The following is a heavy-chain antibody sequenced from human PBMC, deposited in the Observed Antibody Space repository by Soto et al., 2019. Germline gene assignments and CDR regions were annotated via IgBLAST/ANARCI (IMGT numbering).Heavy chain of an antibody. V-gene: IGHV1-69*06. CDR2: IIPIFGTA. Sequence: SVKVSCKASGGTFSSYAISWVRQAPGQGLEWMGGIIPIFGTANYAQKFQGRVTITADKSTSTAYMELSSLRSEDTAVYYCASSRFVVVPAAAGYYYYGMDVWG. D-gene: IGHD2-2*01. CDR1: GGTFSSYA. J-gene: IGHJ6*02. CDR3: ASSRFVVVPAAAGYYYYGMDV.